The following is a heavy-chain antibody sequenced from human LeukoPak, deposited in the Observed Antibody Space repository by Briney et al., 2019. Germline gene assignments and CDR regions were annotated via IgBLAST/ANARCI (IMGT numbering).Heavy chain of an antibody. V-gene: IGHV3-7*01. CDR3: ARDTGCSSTNCPYWF. D-gene: IGHD2-2*01. J-gene: IGHJ4*02. CDR1: GFTFSSYW. CDR2: IKQDGSEK. Sequence: GGSLRLSCVVPGFTFSSYWMNWVRQTPGKGLEWVANIKQDGSEKYYVDSVKGRFTISRDNAKNSLYLQMDSLRAEDTAVYYCARDTGCSSTNCPYWFWGQGTLVTVSS.